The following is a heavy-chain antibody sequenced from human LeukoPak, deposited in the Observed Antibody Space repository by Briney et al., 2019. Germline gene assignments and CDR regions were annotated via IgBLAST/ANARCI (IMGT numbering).Heavy chain of an antibody. J-gene: IGHJ4*02. CDR2: ISGSGGST. D-gene: IGHD3-22*01. V-gene: IGHV3-23*01. Sequence: GGSLRLSCAASGFTFSSYAMSWVRQAPGKGLEWVSAISGSGGSTYYADSVKGRFTISRDNSKNTLYLQMNSLRAEDTAVYYCAKDWYYYDSGGYYDYWGQGTLVTVSS. CDR3: AKDWYYYDSGGYYDY. CDR1: GFTFSSYA.